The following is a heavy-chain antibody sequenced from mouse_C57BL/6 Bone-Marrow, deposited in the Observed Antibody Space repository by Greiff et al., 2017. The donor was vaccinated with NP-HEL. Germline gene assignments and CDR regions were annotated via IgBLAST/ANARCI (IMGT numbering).Heavy chain of an antibody. CDR1: GFTFTDYY. CDR3: VSNYYFDY. J-gene: IGHJ2*01. V-gene: IGHV7-3*01. Sequence: EVNLVESGGGLVQPGGSLSLSCAASGFTFTDYYMSWVRQPPGKALEWLGFIRNKANGYTTEYSASVQGRFTISRDNSQSILYLQMNALRAEDSATYYCVSNYYFDYWGQGTTLTVSS. D-gene: IGHD2-5*01. CDR2: IRNKANGYTT.